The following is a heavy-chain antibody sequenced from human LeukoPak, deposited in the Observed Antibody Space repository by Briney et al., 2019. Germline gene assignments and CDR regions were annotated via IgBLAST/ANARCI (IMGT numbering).Heavy chain of an antibody. D-gene: IGHD7-27*01. J-gene: IGHJ4*02. CDR3: ARGILGD. CDR2: ISYDGSNK. V-gene: IGHV3-30*03. CDR1: GFTFSSYG. Sequence: GGSLRLSCAASGFTFSSYGMHWVRQAPGKGLEWVAVISYDGSNKYYADSVKGRFTISRDNAKNSLYLQMNSLRAEDTAVYYCARGILGDWGQGTLVTVSS.